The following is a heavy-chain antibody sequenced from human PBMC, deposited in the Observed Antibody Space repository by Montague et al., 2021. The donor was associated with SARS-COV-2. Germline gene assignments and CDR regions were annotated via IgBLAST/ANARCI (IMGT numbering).Heavy chain of an antibody. CDR2: IYYSGST. Sequence: SETLSLTCTVSGGSVSSYYWSWIRQSPGKGLQWLGYIYYSGSTDYNPSLKSRVTMSVDTSKNQLSLRLNSVTTADTAVYFCARAGGFYDYWSGYSSSAGFFDPWGRESRSPSPQ. D-gene: IGHD3-3*01. CDR1: GGSVSSYY. CDR3: ARAGGFYDYWSGYSSSAGFFDP. J-gene: IGHJ5*02. V-gene: IGHV4-59*02.